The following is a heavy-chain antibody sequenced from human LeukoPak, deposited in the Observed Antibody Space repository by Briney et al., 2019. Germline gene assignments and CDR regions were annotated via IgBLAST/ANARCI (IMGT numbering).Heavy chain of an antibody. J-gene: IGHJ4*02. D-gene: IGHD3-10*01. Sequence: PSETLSLTCAVYGGSFSGYYWSWIRQPPGKGLEWIGEINHSGSTNYNPSLRSRVTISVDTSKNQFSLKLSSVTAADTAVYYCASFPAGEEPDYWGQGTLVTVSS. CDR1: GGSFSGYY. CDR2: INHSGST. V-gene: IGHV4-34*01. CDR3: ASFPAGEEPDY.